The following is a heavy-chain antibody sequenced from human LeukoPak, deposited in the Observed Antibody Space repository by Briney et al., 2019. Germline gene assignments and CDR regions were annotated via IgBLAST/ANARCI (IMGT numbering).Heavy chain of an antibody. CDR3: ARFSSIAAAFDY. V-gene: IGHV4-61*02. J-gene: IGHJ4*02. CDR2: IYTSGST. D-gene: IGHD6-13*01. Sequence: SETLSLTCAVSGGSISSGSYYWSWIRQPAGKGLEWIGRIYTSGSTNYNPSLKSRVTISVDTSKNQFSLKLSSVTAADTAVYYCARFSSIAAAFDYWGLGTLVTVSS. CDR1: GGSISSGSYY.